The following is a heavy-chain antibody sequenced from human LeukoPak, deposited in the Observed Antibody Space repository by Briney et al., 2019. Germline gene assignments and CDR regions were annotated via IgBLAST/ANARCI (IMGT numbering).Heavy chain of an antibody. D-gene: IGHD3-10*01. V-gene: IGHV1-18*01. CDR3: ARVRWFGELLSALAY. Sequence: ASVKVSCKASGYTFTSYGISWVRQAPGQGLEWMGWISAYNGNTNYAQKLQGRVTMTTDTSTSTAYMELRSLRSDDTAVYYCARVRWFGELLSALAYWGQGTLVTVSS. J-gene: IGHJ4*02. CDR1: GYTFTSYG. CDR2: ISAYNGNT.